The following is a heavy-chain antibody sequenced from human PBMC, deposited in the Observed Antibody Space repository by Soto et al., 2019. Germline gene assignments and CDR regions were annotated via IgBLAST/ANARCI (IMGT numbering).Heavy chain of an antibody. J-gene: IGHJ3*02. V-gene: IGHV6-1*01. Sequence: QTLSLTCAISGDSVSSNSAAWNWVRQSPSRGLEWLGRTYYRSKWKTDYAVSVRGRITINPDTSKNQFSLQLNSVTPGDTAVYYCARGDVIDIWGRGTMVTVSS. CDR1: GDSVSSNSAA. CDR3: ARGDVIDI. CDR2: TYYRSKWKT.